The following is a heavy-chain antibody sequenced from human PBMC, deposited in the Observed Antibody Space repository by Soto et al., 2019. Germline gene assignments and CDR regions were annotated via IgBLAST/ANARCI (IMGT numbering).Heavy chain of an antibody. J-gene: IGHJ4*02. CDR3: AKDGHWMVVLLAS. Sequence: EVQLLESGGGLVQPGGSLRLSCTASGFTFSNSAMTWVRQAPGKGLEWVSIISAAGRSAYHADSVKGRFTISRDNSKNTLYLRMSSLRAEHTAVYYCAKDGHWMVVLLASWGQGTLVTVS. CDR2: ISAAGRSA. D-gene: IGHD1-1*01. CDR1: GFTFSNSA. V-gene: IGHV3-23*01.